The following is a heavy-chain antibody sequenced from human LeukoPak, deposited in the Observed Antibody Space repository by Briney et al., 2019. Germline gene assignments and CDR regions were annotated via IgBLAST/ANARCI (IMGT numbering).Heavy chain of an antibody. CDR1: GGSISSYY. D-gene: IGHD1-26*01. CDR2: IYYSGST. V-gene: IGHV4-59*05. CDR3: ARHFTVGGSYY. Sequence: SETLSLTCTVSGGSISSYYWSWIRQPPGKGLEWIGSIYYSGSTYYNPSLKSRVTISVDTSKNQFSLKLGSVTAADTAVYYCARHFTVGGSYYWDQGTLVTVSS. J-gene: IGHJ4*02.